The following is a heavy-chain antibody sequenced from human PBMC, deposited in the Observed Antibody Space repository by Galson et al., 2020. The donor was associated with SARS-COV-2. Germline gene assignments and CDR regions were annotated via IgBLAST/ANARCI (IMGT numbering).Heavy chain of an antibody. CDR1: GYSFMRYG. J-gene: IGHJ4*02. CDR3: ARDGEDFWSGASY. V-gene: IGHV1-18*01. D-gene: IGHD3-3*01. Sequence: ASVKVSCKTSGYSFMRYGISWVRQAPGQGLEWMGWISANNGDTNHAPKLQGRVTMTTDTSTSTAYMELRSLRSDDTAIYYCARDGEDFWSGASYWGQGTLVTVSS. CDR2: ISANNGDT.